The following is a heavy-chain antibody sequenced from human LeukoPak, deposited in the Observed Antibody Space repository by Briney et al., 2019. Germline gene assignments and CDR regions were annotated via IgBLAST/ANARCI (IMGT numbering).Heavy chain of an antibody. V-gene: IGHV4-34*01. Sequence: SETLSLTCAVYGGSFSGYYWSWIRQPPGKGLEWIGEINHSGSTNYNPSLKSRVTISVDTSKNQFFLKLSSVTAADTAVYYCASGAIVVVPAATYPPHPYFDYWGQGTLVTVSS. J-gene: IGHJ4*02. CDR3: ASGAIVVVPAATYPPHPYFDY. D-gene: IGHD2-2*01. CDR1: GGSFSGYY. CDR2: INHSGST.